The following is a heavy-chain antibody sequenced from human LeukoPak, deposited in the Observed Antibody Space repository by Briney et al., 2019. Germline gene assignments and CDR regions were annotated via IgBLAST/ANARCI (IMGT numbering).Heavy chain of an antibody. CDR3: ARTSLRAFHI. V-gene: IGHV3-48*02. CDR1: GFTFSSYS. CDR2: ISSSSNTI. Sequence: GGSLRLSCAASGFTFSSYSRNWVRQAPGKGLEWVSYISSSSNTIYHADSVKGRFTISRDNAKNSLYLQMNSLRDEDTAVYYCARTSLRAFHIWGQGTMVTVSS. J-gene: IGHJ3*02.